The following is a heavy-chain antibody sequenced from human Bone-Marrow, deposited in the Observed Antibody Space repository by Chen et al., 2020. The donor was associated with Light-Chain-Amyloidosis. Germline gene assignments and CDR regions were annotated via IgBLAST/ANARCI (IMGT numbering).Heavy chain of an antibody. CDR1: GGSCTSYH. J-gene: IGHJ4*02. CDR2: IYHSGST. D-gene: IGHD3-22*01. V-gene: IGHV4-59*01. Sequence: QVQLQEPGPGLVKPSEHLSLTCSVSGGSCTSYHWSWIRQPPGKGLEWIGYIYHSGSTNYNPSLKSRVTISIEKSKNQFSLNLRSVTAADTAVYYCAGHYYDSNAYYTFDYWGQGALVTVSS. CDR3: AGHYYDSNAYYTFDY.